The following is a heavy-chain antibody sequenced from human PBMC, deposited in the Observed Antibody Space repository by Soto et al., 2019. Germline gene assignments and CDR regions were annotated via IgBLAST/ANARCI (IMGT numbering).Heavy chain of an antibody. CDR2: IYYSGST. CDR1: GGSISSSCFR. V-gene: IGHV4-39*01. D-gene: IGHD6-13*01. J-gene: IGHJ5*02. CDR3: ARRERAAGTDWWFDP. Sequence: PSETLSLTCTVSGGSISSSCFRWGWMRQPPGKGLEWIGSIYYSGSTYYSPSLKSRVTISVDTSKNQFSLKLSSVTAADTAVYYCARRERAAGTDWWFDPWGQGTLVTVSS.